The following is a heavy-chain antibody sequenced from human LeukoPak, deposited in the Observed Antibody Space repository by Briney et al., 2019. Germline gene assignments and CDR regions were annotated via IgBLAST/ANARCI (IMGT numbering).Heavy chain of an antibody. CDR3: ARVGQGDLYFGESTGSGDYFDY. Sequence: SETLSLTCTVSSGSISNYYWSWIWQPPGKGLEWIGYIYYSGTTHYNSFLKSRVTMSVDTSKNQFSLRLSSVTAADTAVYYCARVGQGDLYFGESTGSGDYFDYWGQGPLVTVSS. CDR1: SGSISNYY. D-gene: IGHD3-10*01. CDR2: IYYSGTT. J-gene: IGHJ4*02. V-gene: IGHV4-59*12.